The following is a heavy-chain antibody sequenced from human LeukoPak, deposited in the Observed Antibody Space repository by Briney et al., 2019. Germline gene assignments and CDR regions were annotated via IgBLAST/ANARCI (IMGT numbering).Heavy chain of an antibody. J-gene: IGHJ5*02. Sequence: GRSLRLSCAASGFTFSSYGMHWVRQAPGKGLEWVAVISYDGSNKYYADSVKGRFTISRDNAKNTLYLQMNSLRAEDTAVYYCAREGPPYYDFWSGYHNWFDPWGQGTLVTVSS. CDR2: ISYDGSNK. V-gene: IGHV3-30*03. D-gene: IGHD3-3*01. CDR3: AREGPPYYDFWSGYHNWFDP. CDR1: GFTFSSYG.